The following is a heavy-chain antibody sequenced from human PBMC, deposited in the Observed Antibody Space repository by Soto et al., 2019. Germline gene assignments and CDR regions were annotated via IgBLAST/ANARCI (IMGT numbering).Heavy chain of an antibody. Sequence: SETLSLTCTVSGCSISRSSYYWGWIRQSPGKALEWIGSVYYSGSTHYNPSLRSRVTISVDTSNNQFSLRLTSVTAADTAVYYCARHTDFWSGYVGEYNWFDPWGQGSLVTVSS. CDR2: VYYSGST. V-gene: IGHV4-39*01. D-gene: IGHD3-3*01. CDR1: GCSISRSSYY. CDR3: ARHTDFWSGYVGEYNWFDP. J-gene: IGHJ5*02.